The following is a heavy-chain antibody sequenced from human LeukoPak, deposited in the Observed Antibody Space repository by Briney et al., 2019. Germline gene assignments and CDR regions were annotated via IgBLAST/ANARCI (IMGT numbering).Heavy chain of an antibody. CDR3: VRALWFGEAFFDF. CDR1: GFTFSGYW. V-gene: IGHV3-7*01. Sequence: GGSLRLSCAASGFTFSGYWMTWVRQAPGKGLEWVANIKQDGSEQYYVDSVKGRFTISRDNAKNSLYLQMNSLRAEDTALYYCVRALWFGEAFFDFWGQGTLVTDSS. CDR2: IKQDGSEQ. J-gene: IGHJ4*02. D-gene: IGHD3-10*01.